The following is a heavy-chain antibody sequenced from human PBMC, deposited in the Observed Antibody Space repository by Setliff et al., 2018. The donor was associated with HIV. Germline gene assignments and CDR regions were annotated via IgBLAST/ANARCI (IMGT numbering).Heavy chain of an antibody. CDR2: IRHDGINE. CDR1: GFTFSSYG. CDR3: TKNLYTSRWSPLDY. J-gene: IGHJ4*02. D-gene: IGHD2-8*01. V-gene: IGHV3-30*02. Sequence: GGSLRLSCAASGFTFSSYGMHWVRQAPGKGLEWVTFIRHDGINEDYRDSVKGRFSVSRDNSKNTLYLQMNSLRTEDTAVYYCTKNLYTSRWSPLDYWGQGTLVTV.